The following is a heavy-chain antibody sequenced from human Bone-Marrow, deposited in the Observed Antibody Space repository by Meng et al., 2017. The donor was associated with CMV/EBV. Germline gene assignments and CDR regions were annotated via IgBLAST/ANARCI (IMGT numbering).Heavy chain of an antibody. Sequence: CQASGYTFSDYYIPWGRQAPGQGLEWMGRISPVSGGTIYAQKFQGRVTMTSDPSITTAYMDLSGLTSDDMAVYYCARIEGGFSTLGDWGQGTLVTVSS. CDR2: ISPVSGGT. CDR3: ARIEGGFSTLGD. J-gene: IGHJ4*02. V-gene: IGHV1-2*06. CDR1: GYTFSDYY. D-gene: IGHD3-16*01.